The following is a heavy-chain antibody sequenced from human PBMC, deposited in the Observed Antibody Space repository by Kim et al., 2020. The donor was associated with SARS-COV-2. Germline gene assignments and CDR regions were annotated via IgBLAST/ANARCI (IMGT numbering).Heavy chain of an antibody. D-gene: IGHD2-15*01. CDR3: SRDRRGCSGISCYGDAFDL. CDR1: GFSFSSYG. V-gene: IGHV3-33*01. Sequence: GGSLRLSCVAPGFSFSSYGMHWVRQAPVRGLEWVAGIWFDGSNQNYADSVKGRFTISRDNSRNTLYLQMNSLRGEDTAVYYCSRDRRGCSGISCYGDAFDLWGQGTMVTVSS. CDR2: IWFDGSNQ. J-gene: IGHJ3*01.